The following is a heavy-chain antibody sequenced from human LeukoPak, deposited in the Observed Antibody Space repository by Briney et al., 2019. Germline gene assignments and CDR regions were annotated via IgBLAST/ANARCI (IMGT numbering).Heavy chain of an antibody. J-gene: IGHJ4*02. CDR1: GGSFSGCY. D-gene: IGHD3-22*01. CDR3: ARGDYYDSSGYKFDY. V-gene: IGHV4-34*01. Sequence: SETLSLTCAVYGGSFSGCYWSWIRQPPGKGLEWIGEINHSGSTNYNPSLKSRVTISVDTSKNQFSLKLSSVTAADTAVYYCARGDYYDSSGYKFDYWGQGTLVTVSS. CDR2: INHSGST.